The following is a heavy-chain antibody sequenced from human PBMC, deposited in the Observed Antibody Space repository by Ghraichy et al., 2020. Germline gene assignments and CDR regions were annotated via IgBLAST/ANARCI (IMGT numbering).Heavy chain of an antibody. CDR3: ARDLGGGWYFDY. J-gene: IGHJ4*02. CDR1: GFIFSGYW. V-gene: IGHV3-7*01. Sequence: GVLRLSCAASGFIFSGYWMSWVRQAPGKGLEWVANIKKDGSEKYYVDSVKGRFTISRDNAKNSLYLQMNSLRAEDTAVYYCARDLGGGWYFDYWGQGALVTVSS. CDR2: IKKDGSEK. D-gene: IGHD6-19*01.